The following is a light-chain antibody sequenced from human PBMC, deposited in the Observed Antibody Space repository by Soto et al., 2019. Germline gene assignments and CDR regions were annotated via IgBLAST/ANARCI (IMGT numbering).Light chain of an antibody. CDR2: GTS. V-gene: IGKV3-20*01. Sequence: EIVLTQSPGTLSLSPGERATLSCRASQSVSSSYLAWYQQKPGQAPRLLIYGTSSGATGIPDRFSGSGSGTDFTLTISRLEPEDFAVYYCQQYGSSRLTFGQGTRLETK. J-gene: IGKJ5*01. CDR3: QQYGSSRLT. CDR1: QSVSSSY.